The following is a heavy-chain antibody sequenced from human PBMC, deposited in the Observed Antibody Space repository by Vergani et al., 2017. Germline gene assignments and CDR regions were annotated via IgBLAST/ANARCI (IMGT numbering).Heavy chain of an antibody. Sequence: QVKLQESGPGLVKPSETLSLTCTVSGASVNSYYWSWIRQPPGKGLEWMGYVSFRGDTLYDPSVKGRMTISLNTSSNQFSLYLTSVTAADTAVYYCASDTHSGQRADRWGQGILVTV. CDR2: VSFRGDT. CDR3: ASDTHSGQRADR. CDR1: GASVNSYY. D-gene: IGHD6-19*01. J-gene: IGHJ5*02. V-gene: IGHV4-59*02.